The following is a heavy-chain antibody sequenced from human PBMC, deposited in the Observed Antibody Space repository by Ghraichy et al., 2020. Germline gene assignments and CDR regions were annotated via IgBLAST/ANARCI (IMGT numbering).Heavy chain of an antibody. CDR3: VGDQNHVTGYKY. Sequence: SETLSLTCTVSGASIGTGYKFWGWIRQPPGKGLEWVASISYDGSTYYNPSLKSRVTISVETSKTQFSLKLTSVTASDTAVYYCVGDQNHVTGYKYWGQGTLVTVSS. CDR2: ISYDGST. J-gene: IGHJ4*02. CDR1: GASIGTGYKF. V-gene: IGHV4-39*01. D-gene: IGHD1-14*01.